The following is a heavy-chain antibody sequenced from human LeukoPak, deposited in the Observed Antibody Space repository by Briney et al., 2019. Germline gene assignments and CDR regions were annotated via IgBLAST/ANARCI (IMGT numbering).Heavy chain of an antibody. CDR1: GFTFSSYS. CDR3: ARDTSGSYYGRLVDY. D-gene: IGHD1-26*01. V-gene: IGHV3-21*01. J-gene: IGHJ4*02. CDR2: ISSSSSYI. Sequence: PGGSLRLSCAASGFTFSSYSMNWVRQAPGKGLKWVSSISSSSSYIYYADSVKGRFTISRDNAKNSLYLQMNSLRAEDTAVYYCARDTSGSYYGRLVDYWGQGTLVTVSS.